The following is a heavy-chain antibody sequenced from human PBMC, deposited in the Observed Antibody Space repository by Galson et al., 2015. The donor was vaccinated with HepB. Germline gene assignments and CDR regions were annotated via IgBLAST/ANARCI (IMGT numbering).Heavy chain of an antibody. Sequence: SLRLSCAASGITFTFYAMTWVRQAPGKGLEWVSSITGEGSVTYYADSVKGRFTISRDNSKNTLYLQMNSLRAEDPAVYYCAKDRDFSSGWVRGNFDIWGQGTMVTVSS. CDR2: ITGEGSVT. J-gene: IGHJ3*02. D-gene: IGHD6-19*01. CDR1: GITFTFYA. V-gene: IGHV3-23*01. CDR3: AKDRDFSSGWVRGNFDI.